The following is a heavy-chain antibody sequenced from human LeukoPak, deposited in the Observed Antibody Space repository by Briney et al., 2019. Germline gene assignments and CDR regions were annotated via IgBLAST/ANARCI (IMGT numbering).Heavy chain of an antibody. CDR3: ASVAAPKKYSSGWYGYNFDY. CDR1: GGSISSYY. CDR2: IYTSGST. V-gene: IGHV4-4*07. Sequence: SETPSLTCTVSGGSISSYYWSWIRQPAGKGLEWIGRIYTSGSTNYNPSLKSRVTMPVDTSKNQFSLKLSSVTAADTAVYYCASVAAPKKYSSGWYGYNFDYWGQGTLVTVSS. D-gene: IGHD6-19*01. J-gene: IGHJ4*02.